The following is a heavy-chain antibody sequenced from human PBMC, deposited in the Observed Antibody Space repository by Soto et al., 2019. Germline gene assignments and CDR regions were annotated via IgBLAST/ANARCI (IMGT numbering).Heavy chain of an antibody. CDR3: AKDDGGYHSYSDQ. V-gene: IGHV3-23*01. D-gene: IGHD2-21*02. CDR1: GFTFSSYA. J-gene: IGHJ4*02. CDR2: ISGVDGST. Sequence: GGSLSLSCAASGFTFSSYAMSWVRQRPGKGLEWVSVISGVDGSTYYAESVKGRFTISRDNSKKTLYLLMNSLRAEDTAVYYCAKDDGGYHSYSDQWGQGTLVTVSS.